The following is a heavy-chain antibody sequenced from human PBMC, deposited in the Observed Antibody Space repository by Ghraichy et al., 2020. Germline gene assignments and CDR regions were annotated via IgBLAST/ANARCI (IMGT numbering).Heavy chain of an antibody. Sequence: GGSLRLSCEASGFTFSNFDIHWVRQAPGKGLEWVSGIGTSGDTYYQASVRGRFIISRENAYNSMYIQMNIVRVEDTAVYFCARVGPYGDYDSWGQGTLVTVSS. CDR1: GFTFSNFD. J-gene: IGHJ5*01. V-gene: IGHV3-13*01. CDR2: IGTSGDT. D-gene: IGHD4-17*01. CDR3: ARVGPYGDYDS.